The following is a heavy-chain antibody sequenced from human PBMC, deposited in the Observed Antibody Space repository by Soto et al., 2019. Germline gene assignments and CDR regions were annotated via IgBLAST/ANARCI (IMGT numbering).Heavy chain of an antibody. Sequence: QVQLVQSGAEAKRPGASVMLACKASGYTLTSYGISWVRQAPGQGLEWMGWISTYTGDTNHARKTQGRVTLTTDTSTNTAYMELRSLSSADTAVYDCARHHGQYTGWYSFDSWGQGTLVIVSS. CDR2: ISTYTGDT. CDR1: GYTLTSYG. J-gene: IGHJ5*01. D-gene: IGHD6-19*01. CDR3: ARHHGQYTGWYSFDS. V-gene: IGHV1-18*04.